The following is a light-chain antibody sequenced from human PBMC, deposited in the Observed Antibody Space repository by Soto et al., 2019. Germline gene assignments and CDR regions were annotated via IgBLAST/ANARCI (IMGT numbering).Light chain of an antibody. Sequence: ESQVTQSPSLLSESIGDRVTITCLASQSVRSWLAWYQQKPGRAPKLLIYDASSLESGVPSRFSGSGSGTEFTLTISGLQPDDFATYYCQQYNSYWRTFGQGTNVDI. CDR3: QQYNSYWRT. J-gene: IGKJ1*01. CDR2: DAS. CDR1: QSVRSW. V-gene: IGKV1-5*01.